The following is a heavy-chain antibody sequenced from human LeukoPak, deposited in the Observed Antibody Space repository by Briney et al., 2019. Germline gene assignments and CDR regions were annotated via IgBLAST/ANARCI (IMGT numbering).Heavy chain of an antibody. CDR2: INHSGST. CDR3: ARAPSSTVTIDY. Sequence: SETLSLTCAVYGVSFSGYYWSWIRQPPGKGLEWIGEINHSGSTNYNPSLKSRVTRSVDTSKNQFSLRLSSVTAADTAVYYCARAPSSTVTIDYWGPGTLVTVSS. J-gene: IGHJ4*02. D-gene: IGHD4-17*01. V-gene: IGHV4-34*01. CDR1: GVSFSGYY.